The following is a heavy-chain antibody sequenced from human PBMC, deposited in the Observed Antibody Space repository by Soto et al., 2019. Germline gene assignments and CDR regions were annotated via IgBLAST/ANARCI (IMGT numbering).Heavy chain of an antibody. CDR3: ARAPVGYCSSTSCPTHFDY. D-gene: IGHD2-2*01. Sequence: PGGSLRLSCAASGFTFSSYSMNWVRQAPGKGLEWVSSISSSSSYIYYADSVKGRFTISRDNAKNSLYLQMNSLRAEDTAVYYCARAPVGYCSSTSCPTHFDYWGQGTLVTVSS. V-gene: IGHV3-21*01. CDR1: GFTFSSYS. J-gene: IGHJ4*02. CDR2: ISSSSSYI.